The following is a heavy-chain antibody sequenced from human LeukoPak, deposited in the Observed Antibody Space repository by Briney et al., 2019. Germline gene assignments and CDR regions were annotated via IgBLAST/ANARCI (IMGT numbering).Heavy chain of an antibody. J-gene: IGHJ4*02. CDR2: ISNDGSNK. CDR3: ARESDY. Sequence: GGSLRLSCAASGFTFSSYAMHWVRQAPGKGLEWVAVISNDGSNKYYADSVKGRFTISRDKSKNTLYLQMNSLRAEDTAVYYCARESDYWGQGTLVTVSS. V-gene: IGHV3-30-3*01. CDR1: GFTFSSYA.